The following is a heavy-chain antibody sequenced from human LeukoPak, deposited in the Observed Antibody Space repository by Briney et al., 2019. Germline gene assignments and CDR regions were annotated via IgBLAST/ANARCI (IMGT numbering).Heavy chain of an antibody. CDR1: GGSISSSSYY. J-gene: IGHJ4*02. D-gene: IGHD5-18*01. CDR3: ARRVVDTEAFDG. CDR2: IYYSGST. Sequence: PSETLSLTCTVSGGSISSSSYYWVWIRQPPGKGLVWIGYIYYSGSTNYNPSLKSRVTISVDTSKNQFSLKLSSVTAADTAVYYCARRVVDTEAFDGWGQGTLVTVPS. V-gene: IGHV4-61*05.